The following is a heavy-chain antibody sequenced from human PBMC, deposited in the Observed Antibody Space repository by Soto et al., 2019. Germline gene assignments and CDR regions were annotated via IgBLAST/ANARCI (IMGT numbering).Heavy chain of an antibody. J-gene: IGHJ6*02. V-gene: IGHV4-59*08. CDR1: GGSISGHY. Sequence: SETLSLTCTVAGGSISGHYWSWIRQPPGKGLEWIGYIYYSGSTYYNPSLKSRVTISIDTSRNRFSLKLISVTAADTAVYYCARRIEMTTMKTGMDVWGQGTTVTVSS. CDR3: ARRIEMTTMKTGMDV. CDR2: IYYSGST.